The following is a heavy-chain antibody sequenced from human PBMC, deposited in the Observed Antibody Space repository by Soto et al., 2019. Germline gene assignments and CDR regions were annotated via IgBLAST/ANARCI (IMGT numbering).Heavy chain of an antibody. Sequence: EVQLLESGGGLVQPGGSLRLSCAASGFTFSSYAMSWVRQAPGKGLEWVSAISGSGGSTYYADSVKGRFTISRDNSKNTLYLQMNSLRAEDTAVYYCAKDHPRGEPTIQLDDYWGQGTLVTVSS. V-gene: IGHV3-23*01. CDR3: AKDHPRGEPTIQLDDY. J-gene: IGHJ4*02. CDR1: GFTFSSYA. CDR2: ISGSGGST. D-gene: IGHD5-12*01.